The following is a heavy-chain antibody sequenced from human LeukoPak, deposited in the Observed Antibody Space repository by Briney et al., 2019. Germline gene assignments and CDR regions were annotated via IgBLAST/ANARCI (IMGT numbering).Heavy chain of an antibody. D-gene: IGHD5-24*01. CDR1: GFTFSSSG. J-gene: IGHJ3*01. Sequence: GGSLRLSCAASGFTFSSSGMHWVRQAPGKGLEWVAVISYDGTNKYFADSVKGRFTISRDNSKNTLYLQMSSLRAEDTAVYYCVKDLDDYPPSDAFDLWGQGTMVTVSS. CDR3: VKDLDDYPPSDAFDL. V-gene: IGHV3-30*18. CDR2: ISYDGTNK.